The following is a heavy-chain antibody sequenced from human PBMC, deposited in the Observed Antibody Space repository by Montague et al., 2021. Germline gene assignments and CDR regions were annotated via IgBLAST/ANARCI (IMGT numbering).Heavy chain of an antibody. D-gene: IGHD1-7*01. CDR3: ATEEKLPGPDFDH. CDR1: GFSFSNYY. Sequence: SLRLSCAASGFSFSNYYVDWVRQAPGKGLEWVGRSRNKANSYTTDYAATVKGSFTISRDETKNSLYMKMNSLKTDGTAGDYCATEEKLPGPDFDHWGQGTLVTVSS. J-gene: IGHJ4*02. CDR2: SRNKANSYTT. V-gene: IGHV3-72*01.